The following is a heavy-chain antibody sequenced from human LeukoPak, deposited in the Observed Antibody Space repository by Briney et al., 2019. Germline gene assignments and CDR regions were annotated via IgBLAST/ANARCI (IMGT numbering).Heavy chain of an antibody. D-gene: IGHD2-21*01. Sequence: SVKVSCKASGGTFSRYSFDWVRQAPGQGLEWMGRIIPILGIANYAQKFQGRVTITADKSTSTAYMELSSLRSEDTAVYYCARSAYCGGDCYSSYYMDVWGKGTTVTVSS. J-gene: IGHJ6*03. V-gene: IGHV1-69*02. CDR2: IIPILGIA. CDR3: ARSAYCGGDCYSSYYMDV. CDR1: GGTFSRYS.